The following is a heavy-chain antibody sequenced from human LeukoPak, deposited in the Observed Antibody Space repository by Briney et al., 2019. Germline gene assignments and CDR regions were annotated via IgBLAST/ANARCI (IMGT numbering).Heavy chain of an antibody. CDR2: INSGGST. D-gene: IGHD3-9*01. V-gene: IGHV4-59*11. CDR3: ARGVVLRYFDWLAWFDP. J-gene: IGHJ5*02. CDR1: GVSISSHY. Sequence: PSETLSLTRTVSGVSISSHYWSCIPHRPGEGLEGIAYINSGGSTNYTPSLKGRVTISVDTSRTQFSLKLSSVTAADTAVYYCARGVVLRYFDWLAWFDPWGQGTLVTVSS.